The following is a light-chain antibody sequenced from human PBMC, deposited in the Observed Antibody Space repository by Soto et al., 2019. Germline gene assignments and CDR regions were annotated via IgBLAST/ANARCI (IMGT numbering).Light chain of an antibody. CDR2: GAS. CDR3: QQYGTSPPYT. Sequence: EIVLTQSPGTLSLSPGERVTLSCRASQSVSSSYLAWYQQKPGQAPRLLIYGASNRATGIPDRFSGSGSGTDVTLTISRLEPEDFAVYYCQQYGTSPPYTFGQGTKLEIK. V-gene: IGKV3-20*01. CDR1: QSVSSSY. J-gene: IGKJ2*01.